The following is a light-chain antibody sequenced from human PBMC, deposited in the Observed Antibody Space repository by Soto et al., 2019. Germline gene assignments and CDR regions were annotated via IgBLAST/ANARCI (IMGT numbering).Light chain of an antibody. CDR3: QQANSFPFT. J-gene: IGKJ3*01. CDR2: AAS. CDR1: QIIGSW. Sequence: DIQMTQSPSSVSASIGDRVTITCRASQIIGSWLAWYQQKPGKAPTLLIYAASSLQSGAPSRFIGSGSGTDFTLTIASLQAEDSATYYCQQANSFPFTFGPGTKVHIK. V-gene: IGKV1-12*02.